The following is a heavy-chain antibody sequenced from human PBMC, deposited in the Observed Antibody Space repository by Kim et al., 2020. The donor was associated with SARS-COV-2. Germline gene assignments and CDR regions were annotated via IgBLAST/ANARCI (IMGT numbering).Heavy chain of an antibody. CDR1: GYTFTSYD. V-gene: IGHV1-8*01. CDR3: ARGRYSSGWVLDYYGMDV. Sequence: ASVKVSCKASGYTFTSYDINWLRQATGQGLEWMGWMNPNSGNTGYAQKFQGRVTMTRNTSISTAYMELSSLRSEDTAVYYCARGRYSSGWVLDYYGMDVWGQGTTVTVSS. J-gene: IGHJ6*02. CDR2: MNPNSGNT. D-gene: IGHD6-19*01.